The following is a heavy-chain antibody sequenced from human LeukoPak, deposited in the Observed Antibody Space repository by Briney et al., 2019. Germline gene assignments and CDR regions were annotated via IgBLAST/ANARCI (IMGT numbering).Heavy chain of an antibody. CDR3: ARELVTMVRGVINYYYGMDV. CDR2: IKQDGSEK. Sequence: GGSLRLSCAASGFTFSSYWMSWVRQAPGKGLEWVANIKQDGSEKYYVDSVKGRFTISRDNAKNSLYLQMNSLRAEDTAVYYCARELVTMVRGVINYYYGMDVWGQGTTVTVSS. CDR1: GFTFSSYW. D-gene: IGHD3-10*01. V-gene: IGHV3-7*01. J-gene: IGHJ6*02.